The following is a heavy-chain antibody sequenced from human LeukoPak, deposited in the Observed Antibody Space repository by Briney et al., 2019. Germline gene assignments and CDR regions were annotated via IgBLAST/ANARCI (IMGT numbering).Heavy chain of an antibody. J-gene: IGHJ3*02. V-gene: IGHV1-2*02. CDR1: GYTFTGYY. Sequence: ASVKVSCKASGYTFTGYYMHWVRQAPGQGLEWMGWINPNSGGTNYAQKFQGGVTMTRDTSISTAYMELSRLRSDDTAVYYCARESFSTVTSATDAFDIWGQGTMVTVSS. CDR3: ARESFSTVTSATDAFDI. D-gene: IGHD4-17*01. CDR2: INPNSGGT.